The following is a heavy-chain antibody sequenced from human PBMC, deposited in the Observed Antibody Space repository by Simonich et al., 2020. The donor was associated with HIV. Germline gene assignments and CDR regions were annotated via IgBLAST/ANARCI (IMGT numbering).Heavy chain of an antibody. Sequence: EVQLVESGGGLVQPGGSLRLSCAASGFTFSSYWMHWVRQAPGKGRVLVSRSNKDGSSTSYADSVKGRFTISRDNAKNTLYLQMNSLRAEDTAVYYCARGEQGDYYYYYYMDVWGKGTTVTVSS. CDR2: SNKDGSST. D-gene: IGHD1-26*01. CDR3: ARGEQGDYYYYYYMDV. V-gene: IGHV3-74*01. CDR1: GFTFSSYW. J-gene: IGHJ6*03.